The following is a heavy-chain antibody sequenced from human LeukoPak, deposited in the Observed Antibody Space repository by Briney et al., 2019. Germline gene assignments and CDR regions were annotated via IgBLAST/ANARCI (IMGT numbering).Heavy chain of an antibody. CDR3: AKDWVRGVMTWVDV. V-gene: IGHV3-23*01. Sequence: GGSLRLSCAASGFTFSSYGMSWVRQAPGKGLEWVSAISGSGGSTYYADSVKGRFTISRDNSKNTLYLQMNSLRAEDTAVYYCAKDWVRGVMTWVDVWGKGTTVTISS. CDR1: GFTFSSYG. J-gene: IGHJ6*04. CDR2: ISGSGGST. D-gene: IGHD3-16*01.